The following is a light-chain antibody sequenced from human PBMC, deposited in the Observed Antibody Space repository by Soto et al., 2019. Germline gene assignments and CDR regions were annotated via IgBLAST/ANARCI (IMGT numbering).Light chain of an antibody. CDR3: QQRSNWPPIT. CDR2: DAS. CDR1: QSVSSY. V-gene: IGKV3-11*01. Sequence: DIVLTQAPDNLSLSPGERATLSCRASQSVSSYLAWYQQKPGQAPRLLIYDASNRATGIPARFSGSGSGTDFTLTISSLEPEDFAVYYCQQRSNWPPITFGQGTRLEIK. J-gene: IGKJ5*01.